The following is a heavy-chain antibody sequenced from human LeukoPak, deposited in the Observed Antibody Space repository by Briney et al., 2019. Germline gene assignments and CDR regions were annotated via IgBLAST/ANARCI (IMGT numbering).Heavy chain of an antibody. V-gene: IGHV1-46*01. CDR2: INPSGGST. J-gene: IGHJ4*02. CDR1: GGTFSSYA. CDR3: ARDSLYGVVDY. D-gene: IGHD4-17*01. Sequence: ASVTVSCKASGGTFSSYAISWVRQAPGQGLEWMGIINPSGGSTSYAQKFQGRVTMTRDTSTSTVYMYLSSLRSEDTAVYYCARDSLYGVVDYWGQGTLVTVSS.